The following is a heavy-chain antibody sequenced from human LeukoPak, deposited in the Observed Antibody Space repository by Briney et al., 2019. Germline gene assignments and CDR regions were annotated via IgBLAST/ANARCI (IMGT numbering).Heavy chain of an antibody. D-gene: IGHD6-13*01. Sequence: QSGGSLRLSCEASGFTFSSYWMSWVRQAPGKGLEWVANIKQDGSEKKYLDSVKGRFTISRDNSKNSLYLQMNSLRAEDTALYYCAKGAAAGRGDYYYMDVWGKGTTVTVSS. CDR2: IKQDGSEK. V-gene: IGHV3-7*03. CDR1: GFTFSSYW. CDR3: AKGAAAGRGDYYYMDV. J-gene: IGHJ6*03.